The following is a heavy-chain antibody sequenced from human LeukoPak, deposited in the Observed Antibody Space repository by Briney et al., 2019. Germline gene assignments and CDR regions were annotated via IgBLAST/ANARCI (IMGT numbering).Heavy chain of an antibody. CDR2: ISGSGGST. Sequence: GGSLRLSCAASGFTFSSYAMSWVRQAPGKGLEWVSAISGSGGSTYYADSVKGRFTISRDSSKNTLYLQMNSLRAEDTAVYYCAKDQYSYGPLGYGMDVWGQGTTVTVSS. D-gene: IGHD5-18*01. CDR3: AKDQYSYGPLGYGMDV. V-gene: IGHV3-23*01. CDR1: GFTFSSYA. J-gene: IGHJ6*02.